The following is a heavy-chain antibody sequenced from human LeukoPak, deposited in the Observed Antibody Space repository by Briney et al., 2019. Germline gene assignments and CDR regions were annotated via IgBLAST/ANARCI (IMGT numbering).Heavy chain of an antibody. V-gene: IGHV4-39*01. CDR1: GVSISSSNSY. CDR2: IYYSGNT. D-gene: IGHD3/OR15-3a*01. J-gene: IGHJ4*02. Sequence: SETLSLTCTVSGVSISSSNSYWGWLRQPPGKGLEWIGSIYYSGNTYYNPSIKSQVSISIDTSKNQFSLRLTSVTAADTAVYYCARQTGSGLFSLPGGQGTLVTVSS. CDR3: ARQTGSGLFSLP.